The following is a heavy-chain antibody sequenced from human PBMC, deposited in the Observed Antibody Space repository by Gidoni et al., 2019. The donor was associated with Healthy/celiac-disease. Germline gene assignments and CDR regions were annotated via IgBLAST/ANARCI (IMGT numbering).Heavy chain of an antibody. J-gene: IGHJ6*02. D-gene: IGHD3-9*01. CDR2: FDPEDGET. V-gene: IGHV1-24*01. CDR3: ATVVPRYDILTGPYYYGMDV. CDR1: GYTLTELS. Sequence: QVQLVQSGAEVKKPGASVKVSCKVSGYTLTELSMHWVRQAPGKGLEWMGGFDPEDGETIYAQKFQGRVTMTEDTSTDTAYMELSSLRSEVTAVYYCATVVPRYDILTGPYYYGMDVWGQGTTVTVSS.